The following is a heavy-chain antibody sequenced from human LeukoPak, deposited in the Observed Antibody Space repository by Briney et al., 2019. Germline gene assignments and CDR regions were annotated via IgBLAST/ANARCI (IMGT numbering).Heavy chain of an antibody. CDR1: GYSISRGYY. CDR3: ARGGAATGNFDY. CDR2: IYHSGST. J-gene: IGHJ4*02. Sequence: SETLALTCAVSGYSISRGYYLGWIRPPPGKGLEWIGSIYHSGSTYYNPSLKSRVTISVDTSKNQFSLKLSSVTAADTAVYYCARGGAATGNFDYWGQGTLVTVSS. D-gene: IGHD2-15*01. V-gene: IGHV4-38-2*01.